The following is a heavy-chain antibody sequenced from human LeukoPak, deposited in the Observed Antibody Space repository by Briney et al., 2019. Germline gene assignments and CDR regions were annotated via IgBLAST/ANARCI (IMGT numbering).Heavy chain of an antibody. Sequence: SETLSLTCTVSGYSISSGYYWGWIRQPPGKGLEWIGSIYHSGSTYYNPSLKSRVTISVDTSKNQFSLKLSSVTAADTAVYYCAREEDGYNFFEYWGQGTLVTVSS. J-gene: IGHJ4*02. V-gene: IGHV4-38-2*02. CDR2: IYHSGST. D-gene: IGHD5-24*01. CDR1: GYSISSGYY. CDR3: AREEDGYNFFEY.